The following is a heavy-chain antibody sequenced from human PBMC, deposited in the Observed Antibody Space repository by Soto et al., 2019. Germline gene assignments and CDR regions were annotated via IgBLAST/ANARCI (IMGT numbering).Heavy chain of an antibody. CDR2: IYYSGST. V-gene: IGHV4-59*08. Sequence: SETLSLTCTVSGGSISSYYWSWIRQPPGKGLEWIGYIYYSGSTNYNPSLKSRVTISVDTSKNQFSLKLSSVTAADTAVYYCASSTAFGGVWDYGDDPPYKPFDYWGQGTLVTVSS. D-gene: IGHD3-16*01. CDR3: ASSTAFGGVWDYGDDPPYKPFDY. CDR1: GGSISSYY. J-gene: IGHJ4*02.